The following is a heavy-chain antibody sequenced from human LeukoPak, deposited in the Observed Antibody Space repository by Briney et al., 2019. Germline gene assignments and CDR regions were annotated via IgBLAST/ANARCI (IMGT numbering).Heavy chain of an antibody. D-gene: IGHD3-22*01. CDR1: GFTFSSYA. J-gene: IGHJ5*02. V-gene: IGHV3-23*01. CDR3: AKADYYDSSGYDWFDP. CDR2: ISGSGGST. Sequence: PGGSLRLSCAASGFTFSSYAMSWVRKAPGKGLEWVSAISGSGGSTYYADSVKGRFTISRDNSKNTLYLQMNSLRAAGTAVYYCAKADYYDSSGYDWFDPWGQGTLVTVSS.